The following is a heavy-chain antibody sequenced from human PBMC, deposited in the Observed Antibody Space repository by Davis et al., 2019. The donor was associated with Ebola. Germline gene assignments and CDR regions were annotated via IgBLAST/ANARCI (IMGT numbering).Heavy chain of an antibody. CDR1: GYTFTNYG. J-gene: IGHJ3*02. D-gene: IGHD3-22*01. V-gene: IGHV1-18*04. CDR2: ISAYNGNT. CDR3: ARSITMIVVAYFDI. Sequence: ASVKVSCKASGYTFTNYGISWVRQAPGQGLEWMGLISAYNGNTNYAQKLQGRVTMTTDTSTSTAYMELRSLRSDDTAVYYCARSITMIVVAYFDIWGQGTMVTVSS.